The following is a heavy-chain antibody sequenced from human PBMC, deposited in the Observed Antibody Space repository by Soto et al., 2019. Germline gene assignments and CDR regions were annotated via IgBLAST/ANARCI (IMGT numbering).Heavy chain of an antibody. CDR1: GYTFTSYG. V-gene: IGHV1-18*01. Sequence: QVQLVQSGAEVKKPGASVKVSCKASGYTFTSYGISWVRQAPGQGLEWMGWISAYNGNTNYAQKLQGRVTMTTDTSTSTAYMELRSLRSDDTAVYYCARPDLYCSGGSCYSLAFDIWGQGTMVTVSS. D-gene: IGHD2-15*01. CDR3: ARPDLYCSGGSCYSLAFDI. J-gene: IGHJ3*02. CDR2: ISAYNGNT.